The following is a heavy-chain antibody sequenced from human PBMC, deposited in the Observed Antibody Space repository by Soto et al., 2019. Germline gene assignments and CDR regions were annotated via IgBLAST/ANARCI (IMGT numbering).Heavy chain of an antibody. Sequence: SEPLSLPCSVSGGSIRCLCWLRIRKPQGPGLEWIGEISHSGSTNSNPSLKSPVTISVDTSKNQFSLKLRSVAAADMAVYYCASIAADYDVRSGCNTVLDFWGKGTPVPVSS. J-gene: IGHJ4*02. CDR1: GGSIRCLC. V-gene: IGHV4-34*01. CDR2: ISHSGST. D-gene: IGHD3-3*01. CDR3: ASIAADYDVRSGCNTVLDF.